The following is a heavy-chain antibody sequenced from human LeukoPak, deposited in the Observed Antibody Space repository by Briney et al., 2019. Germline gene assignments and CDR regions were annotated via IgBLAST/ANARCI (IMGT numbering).Heavy chain of an antibody. CDR3: AREGPFNWFDP. Sequence: SETLSLTCTVSGGSISGHYWTWIRQPPGKGLEWIGYMYYSGSTNYNPSLKSRGTISVDTSKNQFSLKLSSVTAADTAVYYCAREGPFNWFDPWGQGTLVTVSS. V-gene: IGHV4-59*11. J-gene: IGHJ5*02. CDR2: MYYSGST. CDR1: GGSISGHY.